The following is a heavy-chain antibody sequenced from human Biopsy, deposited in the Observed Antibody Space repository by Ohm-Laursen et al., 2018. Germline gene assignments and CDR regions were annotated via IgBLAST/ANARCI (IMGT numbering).Heavy chain of an antibody. J-gene: IGHJ5*02. V-gene: IGHV1-8*01. CDR1: GYSFSTYG. CDR3: ARGYSRRVSIFEASIYWFDT. Sequence: ASVKVSCKASGYSFSTYGVNWVRQARGQGLEWMGWMIPSSGKTGYAQRFQGRVTLTMNTSISTAYMELSGLRSEDTAVYFCARGYSRRVSIFEASIYWFDTWGQGTLVTASS. CDR2: MIPSSGKT. D-gene: IGHD6-6*01.